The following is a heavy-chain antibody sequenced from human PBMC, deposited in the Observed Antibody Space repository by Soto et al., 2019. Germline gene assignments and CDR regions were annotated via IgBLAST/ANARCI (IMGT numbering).Heavy chain of an antibody. D-gene: IGHD3-9*01. Sequence: GGAPRSSCAAPGFTLSSYTLNWGRQAPGKGLEWISHITHSSSAIYYADSVRGRFTVSRDNAKNSLYLQLNSLRAEDTAVYYCAASILVSRQYFDLWGRSTLVTVSS. J-gene: IGHJ2*01. CDR1: GFTLSSYT. CDR2: ITHSSSAI. CDR3: AASILVSRQYFDL. V-gene: IGHV3-48*01.